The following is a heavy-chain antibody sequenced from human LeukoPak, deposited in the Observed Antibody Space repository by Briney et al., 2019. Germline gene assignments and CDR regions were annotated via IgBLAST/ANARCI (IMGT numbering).Heavy chain of an antibody. V-gene: IGHV4-30-2*01. J-gene: IGHJ4*02. CDR3: ARDYYDSSGYYVGDY. CDR1: GGSISSGGYS. CDR2: IYHSGNT. Sequence: SETLSLTCAVSGGSISSGGYSWSWIRQPPGKGLEWIGYIYHSGNTYYNPSLKSRVTISVDRSKNQFSLRLSSVTAADTAVYYCARDYYDSSGYYVGDYWGQGTLVTVSS. D-gene: IGHD3-22*01.